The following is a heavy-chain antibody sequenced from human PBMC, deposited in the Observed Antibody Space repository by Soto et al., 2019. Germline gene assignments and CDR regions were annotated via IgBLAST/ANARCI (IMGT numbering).Heavy chain of an antibody. V-gene: IGHV4-34*01. J-gene: IGHJ4*02. D-gene: IGHD2-8*02. CDR3: ARVQSSLLLDC. Sequence: QVQLQQWGAGLLKPSETLSLTCAVYGGSFSGYYWSWIRQPPGKGLEWIGEINHSGSTNYNPSLKSRVTISVDKSKNQFSLKLSSVTAADTAVYYCARVQSSLLLDCWGQGILVTVSS. CDR2: INHSGST. CDR1: GGSFSGYY.